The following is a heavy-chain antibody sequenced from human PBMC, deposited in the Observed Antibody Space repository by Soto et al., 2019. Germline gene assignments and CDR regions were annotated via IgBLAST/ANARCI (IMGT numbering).Heavy chain of an antibody. CDR2: ISYDGSNK. D-gene: IGHD6-19*01. CDR3: AKDDRGLVLFAPPPDY. Sequence: QVQLVESGGGVVQPGRSLRLSCAASGFTFSSYGMHWVRQAPGKGLEWVAVISYDGSNKYYADSVKGRFTISRDNSKNTLYLQMNSLRAEDTAVYYCAKDDRGLVLFAPPPDYWGQGTLVTVSS. V-gene: IGHV3-30*18. CDR1: GFTFSSYG. J-gene: IGHJ4*02.